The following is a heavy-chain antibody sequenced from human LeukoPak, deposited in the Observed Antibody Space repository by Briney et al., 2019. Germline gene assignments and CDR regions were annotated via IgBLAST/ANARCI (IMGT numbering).Heavy chain of an antibody. J-gene: IGHJ4*02. CDR2: IKQDGSEK. CDR1: GFTFSSYW. CDR3: ARIAVADTWFSVRKYYSDY. Sequence: GGSLRLSCAASGFTFSSYWMSWVRQAPGKGLEWVANIKQDGSEKYYVDSVKGRFTISRDNAKNSLYLQMNSLRAEDTAVYYCARIAVADTWFSVRKYYSDYWGQGTLVTVSS. V-gene: IGHV3-7*01. D-gene: IGHD6-19*01.